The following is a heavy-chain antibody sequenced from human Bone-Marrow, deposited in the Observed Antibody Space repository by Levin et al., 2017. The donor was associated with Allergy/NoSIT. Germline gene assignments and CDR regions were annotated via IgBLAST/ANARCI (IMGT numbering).Heavy chain of an antibody. CDR3: VKNRVTTTPNYYYGMDV. CDR2: ISWNSGSV. Sequence: GGSLRLSCAASGFTFDDYSMHWVRQAPGKGLEWVSSISWNSGSVAYEDSVKGRFTISRDNANNALYLQMNSLRPEDTALYYCVKNRVTTTPNYYYGMDVWGQGTTVTVSS. V-gene: IGHV3-9*01. J-gene: IGHJ6*02. CDR1: GFTFDDYS. D-gene: IGHD4-17*01.